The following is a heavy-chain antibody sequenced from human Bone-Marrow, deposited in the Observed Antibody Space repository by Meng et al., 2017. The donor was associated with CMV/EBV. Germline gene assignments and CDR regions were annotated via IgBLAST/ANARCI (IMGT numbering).Heavy chain of an antibody. J-gene: IGHJ6*02. D-gene: IGHD2-15*01. CDR1: GFTFSNAW. V-gene: IGHV3-15*01. CDR3: TTGLSVAPDYYGMDV. CDR2: IKSKTDGGTT. Sequence: ESLKISCAASGFTFSNAWMSWVRQAPGKGLEWVGRIKSKTDGGTTDYAAPVKGRFTISRDDSKNTLYLQMNSLKTEDTAVYYCTTGLSVAPDYYGMDVWGQGTTVTVSS.